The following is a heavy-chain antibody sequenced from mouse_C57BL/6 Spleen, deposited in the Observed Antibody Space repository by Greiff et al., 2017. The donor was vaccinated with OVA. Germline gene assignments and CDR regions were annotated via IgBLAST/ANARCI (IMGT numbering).Heavy chain of an antibody. CDR1: GYTFTSYW. D-gene: IGHD3-2*02. J-gene: IGHJ2*01. Sequence: QVQLQQPGAELVKPGASVKLSCKASGYTFTSYWMHWVKQRPGRGLEWIGRIDPKSGGTKYNEKFKSKATLTVDKPSSTAYMQLSSLTSEDSAVYYCARWYSSGLDYWGQGTTLTVSS. CDR3: ARWYSSGLDY. CDR2: IDPKSGGT. V-gene: IGHV1-72*01.